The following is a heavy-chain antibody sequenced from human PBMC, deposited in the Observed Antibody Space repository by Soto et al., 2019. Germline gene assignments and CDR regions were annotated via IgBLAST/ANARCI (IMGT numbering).Heavy chain of an antibody. D-gene: IGHD2-15*01. J-gene: IGHJ4*02. CDR2: IYYSGST. Sequence: FVTLCLPCTVSCGSIRSFYWRWIRQPPGKGLEWIGYIYYSGSTNYNPSLKSRVTISVDTSKNQFSLKLSSVTAADTAVYYCARGRWPIDYWGQGTLVTVSS. CDR3: ARGRWPIDY. V-gene: IGHV4-59*01. CDR1: CGSIRSFY.